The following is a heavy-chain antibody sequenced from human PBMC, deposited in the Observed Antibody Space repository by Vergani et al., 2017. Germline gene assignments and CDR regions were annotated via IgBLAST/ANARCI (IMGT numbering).Heavy chain of an antibody. CDR1: GGSVSSGSYY. J-gene: IGHJ1*01. V-gene: IGHV4-61*10. CDR3: ARGLNIFGVIRGTSGYFQH. Sequence: QLQLQESGPGLVKPSETLSLTCTVSGGSVSSGSYYWSWIRQPAGQGLEWIGYIYYSGSTNYNPSLKSRVTISVDTSKNQFSLKLSSVTAADTAVYYCARGLNIFGVIRGTSGYFQHWGQGTLVTVSS. CDR2: IYYSGST. D-gene: IGHD3-3*02.